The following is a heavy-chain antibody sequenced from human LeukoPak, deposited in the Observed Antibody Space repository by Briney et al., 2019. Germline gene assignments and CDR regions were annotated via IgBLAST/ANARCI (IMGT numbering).Heavy chain of an antibody. CDR2: FIPIFCTE. J-gene: IGHJ5*02. CDR1: GGTFSSYA. CDR3: ARVRSGYYIGWFDP. D-gene: IGHD3-3*01. Sequence: SVKVSCKASGGTFSSYAISWLRQAPGQGLEWMGGFIPIFCTENYAQKLQGRATIITYESTSTAYMELSSLRSEDTAVYYCARVRSGYYIGWFDPWGQETLVTVSS. V-gene: IGHV1-69*05.